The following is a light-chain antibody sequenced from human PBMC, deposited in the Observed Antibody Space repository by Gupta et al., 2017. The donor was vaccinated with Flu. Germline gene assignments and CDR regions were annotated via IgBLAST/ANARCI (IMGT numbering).Light chain of an antibody. Sequence: EIVMTQSPATLSVSPGERVTLSCRASQFFTGNLAWYQQKRGQAPRLLISGVSSRATGVPARFSGSGSGTEFTLTINSLQSEDFAIYYCQQDHDWPFTFGRGTMLEI. CDR3: QQDHDWPFT. CDR2: GVS. J-gene: IGKJ4*01. V-gene: IGKV3-15*01. CDR1: QFFTGN.